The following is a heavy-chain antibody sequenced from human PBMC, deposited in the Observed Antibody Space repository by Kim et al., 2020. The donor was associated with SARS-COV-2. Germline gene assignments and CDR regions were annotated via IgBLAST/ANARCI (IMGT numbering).Heavy chain of an antibody. D-gene: IGHD6-19*01. CDR1: GFTFSNHA. CDR2: ISFGGSNK. Sequence: GGSLRLSCAASGFTFSNHAMHWVRQAPGKGPEWVAIISFGGSNKYYADSVKGRFTISRDDSENTLYLQMNNLRSEDTAVYYCARGSTNSEWYQRLFDYWGQGTRVTVSS. CDR3: ARGSTNSEWYQRLFDY. V-gene: IGHV3-30-3*01. J-gene: IGHJ4*02.